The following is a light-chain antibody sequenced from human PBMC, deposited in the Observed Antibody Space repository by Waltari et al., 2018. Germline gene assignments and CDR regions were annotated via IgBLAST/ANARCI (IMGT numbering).Light chain of an antibody. Sequence: QTVVTQEPSLTVSPGGTVTLTCASSTGAVTSNYWPNWFQQKPGQAPRALIYSTTNKYAWSPARFSGSILWDKAALTLSGVQPEDEADYYCLLYYGGTQLVFGGGTKLTVL. J-gene: IGLJ2*01. CDR1: TGAVTSNYW. CDR3: LLYYGGTQLV. V-gene: IGLV7-43*01. CDR2: STT.